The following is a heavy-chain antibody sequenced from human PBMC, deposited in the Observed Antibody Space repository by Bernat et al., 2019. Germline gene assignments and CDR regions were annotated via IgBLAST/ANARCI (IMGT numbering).Heavy chain of an antibody. CDR3: ARAGITVGGGTFGPPGVHDY. D-gene: IGHD3-16*01. CDR2: IWYDGSNK. J-gene: IGHJ4*02. CDR1: GFTFSSYG. V-gene: IGHV3-33*01. Sequence: VQLVESGGGVVQPGRSLRLSCAASGFTFSSYGMHWVRQAPGKGLEWVAVIWYDGSNKYYADSMKGRLTISRDYSKNTLYLQMNSLRAEDTAVYYCARAGITVGGGTFGPPGVHDYWGQGTLVTVSS.